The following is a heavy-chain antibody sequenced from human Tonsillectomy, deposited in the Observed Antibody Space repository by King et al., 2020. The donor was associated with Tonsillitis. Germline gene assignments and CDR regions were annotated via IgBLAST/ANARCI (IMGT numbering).Heavy chain of an antibody. Sequence: QLQESGPGLVKPSQTLSLTCTVSGDSISSGSYYWSWIRQPAGKGLEWIGRIYTGGPTTYNPSLKSRVTISVDTSKNQFSLKLSSVTAADTAVYYCARDNGYSYGPSGELDYWCQGTLVTVSS. D-gene: IGHD5-12*01. V-gene: IGHV4-61*02. CDR2: IYTGGPT. CDR1: GDSISSGSYY. CDR3: ARDNGYSYGPSGELDY. J-gene: IGHJ4*02.